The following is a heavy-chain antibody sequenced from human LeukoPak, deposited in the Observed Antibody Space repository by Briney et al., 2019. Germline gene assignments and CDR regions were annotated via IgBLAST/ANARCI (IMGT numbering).Heavy chain of an antibody. D-gene: IGHD2-15*01. V-gene: IGHV3-7*01. CDR1: GFAFSNYW. CDR2: IKGEGIEK. J-gene: IGHJ5*02. Sequence: PGGSLRLSCAASGFAFSNYWMSWVRRAPGKGLEWAANIKGEGIEKHYVDSVKGRFTISRDNAKNSLYLQMNSLRAEDTAVYYCARDFVVVVAATPPGGWFDPWGQGTLVTVSS. CDR3: ARDFVVVVAATPPGGWFDP.